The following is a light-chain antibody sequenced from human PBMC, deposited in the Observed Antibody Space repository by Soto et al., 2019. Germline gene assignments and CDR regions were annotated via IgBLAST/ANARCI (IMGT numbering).Light chain of an antibody. J-gene: IGLJ2*01. V-gene: IGLV2-14*01. CDR2: EVT. CDR3: SSYTNSKAYIL. CDR1: RTDIGGYNY. Sequence: QSALTQPASVSGSLGQSITISCTGNRTDIGGYNYVSWYQQYPGKAPKLVICEVTSRPSGISDRFSGSKSGNTASLTISGLQAEDEADYFCSSYTNSKAYILFGGGTQLTVL.